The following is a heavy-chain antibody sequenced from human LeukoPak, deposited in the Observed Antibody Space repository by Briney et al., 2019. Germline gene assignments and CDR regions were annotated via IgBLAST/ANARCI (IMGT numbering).Heavy chain of an antibody. CDR1: GFTFSSFD. V-gene: IGHV3-33*01. CDR2: IWYDGSNQ. CDR3: ARDSPGV. J-gene: IGHJ4*02. Sequence: GGSLRLSCAASGFTFSSFDMHWVRQVPGKGLEWLAIIWYDGSNQHYGDSVKGRFTISRDNVNNTLHLHMTGLRAEDTAIYYCARDSPGVWGQGALVTVSP. D-gene: IGHD3-10*01.